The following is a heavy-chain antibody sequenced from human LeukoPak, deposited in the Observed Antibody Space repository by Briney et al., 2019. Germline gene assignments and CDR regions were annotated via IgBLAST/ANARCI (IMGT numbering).Heavy chain of an antibody. CDR1: GGSISSYY. D-gene: IGHD6-19*01. J-gene: IGHJ3*02. Sequence: SETLSLTCTVSGGSISSYYWSWIRQPPGKGLEWIGYIYYSGSTNYNPSLKSRVTISVDTSENQFSLKLSSVTAADTAVYYCARIAGYSSGWYKGDAFDIWGQGTMVTVSS. CDR2: IYYSGST. V-gene: IGHV4-59*08. CDR3: ARIAGYSSGWYKGDAFDI.